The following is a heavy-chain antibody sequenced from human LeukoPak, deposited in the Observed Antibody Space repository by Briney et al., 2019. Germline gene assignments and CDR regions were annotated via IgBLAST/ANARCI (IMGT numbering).Heavy chain of an antibody. CDR3: ARIYCSGGSCSDY. V-gene: IGHV4-59*01. J-gene: IGHJ4*02. Sequence: PSETLSLTCTVSGGSISSYYWSWIRQPPGKVLEWIGYIYYSGSTNYNPSLKSRVTISVDTSKNQFSLKLSSVTAADTAVYYCARIYCSGGSCSDYWGQGTLVTVSS. D-gene: IGHD2-15*01. CDR2: IYYSGST. CDR1: GGSISSYY.